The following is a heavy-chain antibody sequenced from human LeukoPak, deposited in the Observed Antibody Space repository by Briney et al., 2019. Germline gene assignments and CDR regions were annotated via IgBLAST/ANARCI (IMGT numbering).Heavy chain of an antibody. CDR3: AGSSGSYYYFDY. Sequence: GGSLRLSCAASGFTFSSYAMSWVRQAPGKGLEWVSAISGIGGSTYYADSVKGRFTISRDNSKNTLYLQMTSLKASDTAMYYCAGSSGSYYYFDYWGQGTLVTVSS. CDR1: GFTFSSYA. CDR2: ISGIGGST. D-gene: IGHD3-10*01. J-gene: IGHJ4*02. V-gene: IGHV3-23*01.